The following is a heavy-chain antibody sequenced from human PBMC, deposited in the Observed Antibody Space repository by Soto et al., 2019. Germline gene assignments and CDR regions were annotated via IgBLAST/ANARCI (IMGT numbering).Heavy chain of an antibody. CDR2: TYYRSKWFN. D-gene: IGHD2-8*01. CDR1: GDSVSTDSAT. V-gene: IGHV6-1*01. Sequence: PSQSLSLTCAISGDSVSTDSATWDWIRQSPSRGLEWLGRTYYRSKWFNDYAVSVKGRISINPDTSNNQFSLQLNSVTPNDTAVYYCARLIGNSWLDSWGQGTLVTAPQ. J-gene: IGHJ5*01. CDR3: ARLIGNSWLDS.